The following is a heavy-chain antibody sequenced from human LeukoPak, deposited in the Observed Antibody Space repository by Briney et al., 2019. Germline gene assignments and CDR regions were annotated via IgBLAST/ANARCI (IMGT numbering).Heavy chain of an antibody. D-gene: IGHD5-24*01. CDR3: ARGLDGRWLQLSPLRY. J-gene: IGHJ4*02. CDR1: GGSLSSYY. Sequence: SETLSLTCTVSGGSLSSYYWSWIRQPPGKGLEWIGYIYYSGSTNYNPSLKSRVTISVDTSKNQFSLKLSSVTAADTAVYYCARGLDGRWLQLSPLRYWGQGTLVTVSS. CDR2: IYYSGST. V-gene: IGHV4-59*01.